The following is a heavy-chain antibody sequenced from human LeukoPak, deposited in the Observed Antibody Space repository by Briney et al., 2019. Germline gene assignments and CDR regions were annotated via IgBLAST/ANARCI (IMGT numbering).Heavy chain of an antibody. D-gene: IGHD5-12*01. CDR2: IHYSGTT. Sequence: SETLSLTCTVSGGSISTYYWSWIRQPPGKGLEWIGYIHYSGTTNYNPSLKNRVTISLDTSKNRFSLNLGSVTAADTAVYFCARMGGYSGYATHWGQGTLVTVSS. CDR1: GGSISTYY. J-gene: IGHJ4*02. CDR3: ARMGGYSGYATH. V-gene: IGHV4-59*08.